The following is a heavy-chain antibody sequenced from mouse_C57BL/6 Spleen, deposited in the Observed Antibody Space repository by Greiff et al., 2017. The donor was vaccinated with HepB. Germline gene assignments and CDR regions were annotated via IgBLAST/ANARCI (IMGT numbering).Heavy chain of an antibody. CDR3: ARGNIKLTGVSYWYFDV. CDR2: FHPYNDDT. J-gene: IGHJ1*03. Sequence: QVQLQQSGAELVKPGASVKMSCKASGYTFTTYPIEWMKQNHGKSLEWIGNFHPYNDDTKYNEKFKGKATLTVEKSSSTVYLELSRLTSDDSAVYYCARGNIKLTGVSYWYFDVWGTGTTVTVSS. D-gene: IGHD4-1*01. CDR1: GYTFTTYP. V-gene: IGHV1-47*01.